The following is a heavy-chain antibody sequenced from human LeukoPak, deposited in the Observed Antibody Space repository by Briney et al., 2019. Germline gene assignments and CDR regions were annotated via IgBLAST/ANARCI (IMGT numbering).Heavy chain of an antibody. CDR2: ISSSGSTI. D-gene: IGHD4-17*01. CDR3: ARGRGVPKDYGDYVTYYYYGMDV. Sequence: PGGSLRLSCAASGFTFSDYYMSWIRRAPGKGLEWASYISSSGSTIYYADSVKGRFTISRDNAKNSLYLQMNSLRAEDTAVYYCARGRGVPKDYGDYVTYYYYGMDVWGQGTTVTVSS. V-gene: IGHV3-11*01. CDR1: GFTFSDYY. J-gene: IGHJ6*02.